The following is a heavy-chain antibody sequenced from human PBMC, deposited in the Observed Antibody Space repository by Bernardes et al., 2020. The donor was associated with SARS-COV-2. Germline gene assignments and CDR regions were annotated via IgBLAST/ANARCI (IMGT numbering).Heavy chain of an antibody. CDR1: GFTFSSYG. D-gene: IGHD3-10*01. CDR3: AKFGAGSYYNWFDP. Sequence: GGSLRLSCAASGFTFSSYGMHWVRKAPGKGLEWVAVISYDGSNKYYADSVKGRFTISRDNSKNTLYLQMNSLRAEDTAVYYCAKFGAGSYYNWFDPWGQGTLVTVSS. CDR2: ISYDGSNK. J-gene: IGHJ5*02. V-gene: IGHV3-30*18.